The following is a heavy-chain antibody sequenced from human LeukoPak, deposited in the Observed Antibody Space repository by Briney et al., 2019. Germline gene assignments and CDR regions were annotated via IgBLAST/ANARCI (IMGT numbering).Heavy chain of an antibody. Sequence: PGGSLRLSCAASGFTFSSYGMHWVRQAPGKGLEWVAVIWYDGSNKYYADSVKGRFTISRDNSKNTLFLQMNSLRAEDTAVYYCAKRAYCSSTRCYGFDYWGQGTLVTVSS. V-gene: IGHV3-33*06. CDR3: AKRAYCSSTRCYGFDY. D-gene: IGHD2-2*01. J-gene: IGHJ4*02. CDR1: GFTFSSYG. CDR2: IWYDGSNK.